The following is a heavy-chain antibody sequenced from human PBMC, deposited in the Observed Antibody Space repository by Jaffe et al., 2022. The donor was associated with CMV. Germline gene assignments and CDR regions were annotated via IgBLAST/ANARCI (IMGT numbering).Heavy chain of an antibody. CDR3: AKGSTPHGYYYYYYMDV. V-gene: IGHV3-23*04. Sequence: EVQLVESGGGLVQPGGSLRLSCAASGFTFSSYAMSWVRQAPGKGLEWVSAISGSGGSTYYADSVKGRFTISRDNSKNTLYLQMNSLRAEDTAVYYCAKGSTPHGYYYYYYMDVWGKGTTVTVSS. J-gene: IGHJ6*03. CDR2: ISGSGGST. CDR1: GFTFSSYA. D-gene: IGHD1-1*01.